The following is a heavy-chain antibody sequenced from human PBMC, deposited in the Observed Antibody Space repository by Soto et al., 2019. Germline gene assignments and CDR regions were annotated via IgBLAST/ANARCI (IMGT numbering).Heavy chain of an antibody. Sequence: QVHLVQSGAEVKQPGASVRVSCKASGYTFTNYDITWVRQATGQGLEWMGWMNPDSENTGSPQKFQGRVTMTVNTSINPAYMELTSLRSEDTAVYYCTRAQFEFGSYFGLDVWCQGTTVTVSS. D-gene: IGHD3-10*01. CDR3: TRAQFEFGSYFGLDV. CDR1: GYTFTNYD. V-gene: IGHV1-8*01. J-gene: IGHJ6*02. CDR2: MNPDSENT.